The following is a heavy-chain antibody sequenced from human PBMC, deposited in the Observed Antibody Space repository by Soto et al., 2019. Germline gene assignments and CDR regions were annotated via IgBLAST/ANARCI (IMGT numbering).Heavy chain of an antibody. CDR3: AREAVVAANGWFDP. CDR1: GGTFSSYA. Sequence: PGASVKVSCKASGGTFSSYAISWVRQAPGQGLEWMGGIIPIFGTANYAQKFQGRVTITADESTSTAYMELSSLRSEDTAVYYCAREAVVAANGWFDPWGQGTLVTVSS. D-gene: IGHD2-15*01. CDR2: IIPIFGTA. J-gene: IGHJ5*02. V-gene: IGHV1-69*13.